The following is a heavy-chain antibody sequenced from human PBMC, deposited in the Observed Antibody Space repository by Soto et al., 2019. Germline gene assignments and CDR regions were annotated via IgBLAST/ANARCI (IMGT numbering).Heavy chain of an antibody. D-gene: IGHD1-26*01. CDR3: AKDRRRGSYFDY. V-gene: IGHV3-30*18. CDR2: ISYDGSNK. Sequence: GGSLRLSCAASGFTFSSYVMHGVRQAPGKGLEWVAVISYDGSNKYYADSVKGRFTISRDNSKNTLYLQMNSLRAEDTAVYYCAKDRRRGSYFDYWGQGTLVTVPS. CDR1: GFTFSSYV. J-gene: IGHJ4*02.